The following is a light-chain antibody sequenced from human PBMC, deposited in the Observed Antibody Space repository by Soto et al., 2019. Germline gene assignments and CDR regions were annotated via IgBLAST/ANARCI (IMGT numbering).Light chain of an antibody. CDR2: GAS. J-gene: IGKJ5*01. CDR1: HSVSSSY. CDR3: HKYASSPIN. Sequence: EIVLTQSPGTLSFSPGERATLSCRASHSVSSSYLAWYQQKPGHAPRLLIYGASTRATGIPDRFSGSGSATDFTLTISRLEPEDFAPFYCHKYASSPINFGKGTRLEIK. V-gene: IGKV3-20*01.